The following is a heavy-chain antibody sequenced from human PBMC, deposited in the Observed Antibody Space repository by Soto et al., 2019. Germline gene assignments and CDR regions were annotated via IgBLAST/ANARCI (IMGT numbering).Heavy chain of an antibody. D-gene: IGHD6-19*01. V-gene: IGHV4-4*07. Sequence: HSETLSLSCFVSGASFSSYYWSWIRQPAGNGLEWIGRSYSRGSTDYNPSLKSRVTMSLDTSKNQFSLKLSSVTAADTAVYYWARGGGSVVDYWGQGTLVTVSS. CDR1: GASFSSYY. J-gene: IGHJ4*02. CDR2: SYSRGST. CDR3: ARGGGSVVDY.